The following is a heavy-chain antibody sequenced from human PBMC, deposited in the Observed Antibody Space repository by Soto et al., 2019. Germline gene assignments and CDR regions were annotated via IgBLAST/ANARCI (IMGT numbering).Heavy chain of an antibody. D-gene: IGHD6-13*01. Sequence: GGSLRLSCAASGFTFDDYTMHWVRQAPGKGLEWVSLISWDGGSTYYADSVKGRFTISRDNSKNSLYLQINSLRTEDTALYYCAKPDIAAAGTYYYYGMDVWGQGTTVTVSS. CDR2: ISWDGGST. V-gene: IGHV3-43*01. J-gene: IGHJ6*02. CDR3: AKPDIAAAGTYYYYGMDV. CDR1: GFTFDDYT.